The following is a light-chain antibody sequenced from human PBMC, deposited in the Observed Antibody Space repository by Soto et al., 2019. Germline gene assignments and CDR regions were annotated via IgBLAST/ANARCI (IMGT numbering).Light chain of an antibody. CDR1: SSDVGAYNH. Sequence: QSALTQPPSASGSPGQSVTISCTGTSSDVGAYNHVCWYQHHPGKAPKLIIYDVTRRPSGVPDRFYGSKSGSTASLTVSGLQAEDEADYYCTSYAGSDNVVFGGGTKVTVL. CDR2: DVT. V-gene: IGLV2-8*01. J-gene: IGLJ2*01. CDR3: TSYAGSDNVV.